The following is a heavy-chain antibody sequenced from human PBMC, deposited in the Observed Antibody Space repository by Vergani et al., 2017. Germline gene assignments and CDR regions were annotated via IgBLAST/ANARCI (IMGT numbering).Heavy chain of an antibody. J-gene: IGHJ3*02. Sequence: EVQLVESGGGLVKPGGSLRLSCAASGFTFSNAWMSWVRQAPGKGLEWVGRIKSKTDGGTTDYAAPVKGRFTISRDDSKNTLYLQMSSLRAEDTAVYYCAPRRGTSFGLPGDFDIWGQGRMVTVSS. V-gene: IGHV3-15*01. D-gene: IGHD6-6*01. CDR2: IKSKTDGGTT. CDR1: GFTFSNAW. CDR3: APRRGTSFGLPGDFDI.